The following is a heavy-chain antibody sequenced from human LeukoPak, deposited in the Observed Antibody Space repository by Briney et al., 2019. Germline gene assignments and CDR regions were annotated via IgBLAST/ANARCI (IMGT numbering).Heavy chain of an antibody. CDR2: IYYSGST. CDR3: ARGGVPRYCSGGSCYTGGFDP. CDR1: GGSISSYY. D-gene: IGHD2-15*01. V-gene: IGHV4-59*12. Sequence: NASETLSLTCTVSGGSISSYYWSWIRQPPGKGLEWIGYIYYSGSTNYNPSLKSRVTISVDTSKNQFSLKLSSVTAADTAVYYCARGGVPRYCSGGSCYTGGFDPWGQGTLVTVSS. J-gene: IGHJ5*02.